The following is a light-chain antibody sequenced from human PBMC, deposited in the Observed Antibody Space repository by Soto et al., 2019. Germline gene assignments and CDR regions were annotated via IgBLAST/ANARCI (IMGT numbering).Light chain of an antibody. Sequence: EIVLTQSPATLYSFPGDRVTLFCRASQYINTRLAWHQHRLGQSPRLLIDQTSLRAAGIPARFSASGAGTDFTLTISDVQPENFALYYCHQRQSLPRTFGQGTKVDI. CDR2: QTS. CDR1: QYINTR. CDR3: HQRQSLPRT. V-gene: IGKV3-11*01. J-gene: IGKJ1*01.